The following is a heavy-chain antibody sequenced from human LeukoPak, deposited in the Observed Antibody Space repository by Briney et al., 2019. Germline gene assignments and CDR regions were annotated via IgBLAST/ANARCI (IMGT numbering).Heavy chain of an antibody. V-gene: IGHV1-18*04. Sequence: ASLKVSCKASGYTFSNYGMSWVRQAPGQGLEWMGWISGSSDNTNYAQKVQGRVTMTTDTSTSTAYMELRSLRSDDTAVYYCARDGPVVPAAPAFDPWGQGTLVTVSS. J-gene: IGHJ5*02. CDR1: GYTFSNYG. CDR2: ISGSSDNT. CDR3: ARDGPVVPAAPAFDP. D-gene: IGHD2-2*01.